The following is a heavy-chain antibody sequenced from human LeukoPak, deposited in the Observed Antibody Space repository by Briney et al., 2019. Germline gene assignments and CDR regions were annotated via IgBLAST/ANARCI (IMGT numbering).Heavy chain of an antibody. V-gene: IGHV5-51*01. J-gene: IGHJ3*02. D-gene: IGHD5-18*01. CDR2: IYPGDSDT. Sequence: PGESLKISCKGSGYSFTSYWIGWVRQMPGKGLEWMGIIYPGDSDTRYSPSFQGQVTISADKSISTAYLQWSSLKASDTAMYYCARKTWIQQNKGAFDIWGQGTMVTVSS. CDR1: GYSFTSYW. CDR3: ARKTWIQQNKGAFDI.